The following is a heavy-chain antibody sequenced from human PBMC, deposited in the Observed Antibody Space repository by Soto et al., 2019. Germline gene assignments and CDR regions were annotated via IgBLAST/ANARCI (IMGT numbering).Heavy chain of an antibody. J-gene: IGHJ6*03. CDR1: GYSFTNYG. CDR3: ARDRGVAPPVAGNTHYYYYMDV. Sequence: QDQLVQSGGEVKKPGASVKVSCKASGYSFTNYGITWVLQAPGQGVDWRGWISAYNGDTNYAQKLQGRVTMTTDESTRTAYLELRSLRSDDTAVYYCARDRGVAPPVAGNTHYYYYMDVWGKGTTVTVSS. D-gene: IGHD6-19*01. V-gene: IGHV1-18*01. CDR2: ISAYNGDT.